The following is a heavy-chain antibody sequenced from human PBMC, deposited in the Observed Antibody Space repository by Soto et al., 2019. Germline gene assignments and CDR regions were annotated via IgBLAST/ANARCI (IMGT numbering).Heavy chain of an antibody. D-gene: IGHD5-18*01. CDR3: ARSGGYSYGDY. V-gene: IGHV4-4*02. J-gene: IGHJ4*02. CDR2: IYHSGST. Sequence: QVQLQESGPGLVKPSGTLSLTCAVSGGSISSSNWWIWVRQPPGKGLEWIGEIYHSGSTNYNPSLKSRLTISVDKSKNQFSLKLTSVTAADTAVYYCARSGGYSYGDYWGQGTLVTVSS. CDR1: GGSISSSNW.